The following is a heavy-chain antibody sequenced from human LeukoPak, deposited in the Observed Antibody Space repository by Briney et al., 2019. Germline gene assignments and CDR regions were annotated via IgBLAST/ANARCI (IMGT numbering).Heavy chain of an antibody. CDR2: IYGADAA. Sequence: GGSLRLSCAASGFNVSSNYMTWIRQAPGKGLEWVSLIYGADAAYYAESVRGRFMISRDNLKNTLFLQMNSLRVEDTAVYYCVTSTGQQFIPYDYWGQGTHVPVSS. D-gene: IGHD6-13*01. CDR3: VTSTGQQFIPYDY. J-gene: IGHJ4*02. V-gene: IGHV3-66*02. CDR1: GFNVSSNY.